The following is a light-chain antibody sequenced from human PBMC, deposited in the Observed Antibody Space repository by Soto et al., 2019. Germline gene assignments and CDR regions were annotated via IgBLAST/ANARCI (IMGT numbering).Light chain of an antibody. CDR2: AAS. V-gene: IGKV1-17*01. J-gene: IGKJ5*01. Sequence: TITLRASQGIRNDLGWYQQKPGKAPKRLIYAASSLQSGVPSRFSGSGSGTDFTFTISSLQPEDIATYYCQHYDHLPITFGQGTRLEIK. CDR1: QGIRND. CDR3: QHYDHLPIT.